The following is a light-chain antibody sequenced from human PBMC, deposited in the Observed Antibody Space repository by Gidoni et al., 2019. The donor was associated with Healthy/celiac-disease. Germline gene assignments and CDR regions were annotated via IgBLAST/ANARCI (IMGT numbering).Light chain of an antibody. CDR1: QSISSW. CDR2: KAS. V-gene: IGKV1-5*03. J-gene: IGKJ1*01. CDR3: QQYNSYPWT. Sequence: DIQMTQSPSTLSASVGDRVTLTCRASQSISSWLAWYQQKPGKAPKLLIYKASSLESGVPSRFSGSGAGTEFTLTSSSLQPDDVATYYCQQYNSYPWTFGQGTKVEIK.